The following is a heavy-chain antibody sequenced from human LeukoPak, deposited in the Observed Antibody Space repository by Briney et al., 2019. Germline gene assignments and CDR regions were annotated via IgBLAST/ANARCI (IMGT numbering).Heavy chain of an antibody. D-gene: IGHD2-2*01. CDR3: ARRSCTSSTSCSLFDY. CDR2: IYYSGST. Sequence: PSETLSLTCTVSGGSISSGGYYWSWIRQHPGKGLEWIGYIYYSGSTYYNPSLKSRVTISVDTSKNQFSLKPSSVTAADTAVYYCARRSCTSSTSCSLFDYWGQGTLVTVSS. CDR1: GGSISSGGYY. V-gene: IGHV4-31*03. J-gene: IGHJ4*02.